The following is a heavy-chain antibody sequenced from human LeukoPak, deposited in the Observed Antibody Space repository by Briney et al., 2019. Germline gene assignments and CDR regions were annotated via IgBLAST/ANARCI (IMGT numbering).Heavy chain of an antibody. Sequence: RGESLKISCKGSGYSFTSDWIGWVRQMPGKGLEWMGIIYPGDSDTRYSPSFQGQVTISADKSISTAYLQWSSLKASDTAMYYCARFSGSGWSIYYFDYWGQGTLVTVSS. CDR3: ARFSGSGWSIYYFDY. V-gene: IGHV5-51*01. D-gene: IGHD6-19*01. CDR2: IYPGDSDT. CDR1: GYSFTSDW. J-gene: IGHJ4*02.